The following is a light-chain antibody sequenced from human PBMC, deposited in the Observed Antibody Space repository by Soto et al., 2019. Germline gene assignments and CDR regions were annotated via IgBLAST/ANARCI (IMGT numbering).Light chain of an antibody. J-gene: IGKJ2*01. CDR2: DAS. CDR3: QQRRNWPNT. CDR1: QSISSY. Sequence: EIVLTQSPATLSLSPGERATLSCRASQSISSYLAWYQQKPGQAPRLLIYDASNRATGIPARFSGSGSGTYFTLTISSLEPEDFALYYCQQRRNWPNTFGQGPKLEIK. V-gene: IGKV3-11*01.